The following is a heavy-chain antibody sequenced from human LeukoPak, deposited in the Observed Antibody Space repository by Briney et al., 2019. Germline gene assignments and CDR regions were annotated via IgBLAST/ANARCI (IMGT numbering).Heavy chain of an antibody. CDR3: AKLCPSLAAGY. V-gene: IGHV4-39*02. CDR1: GGSISSSSYY. D-gene: IGHD2/OR15-2a*01. Sequence: PSETLSLTCTVSGGSISSSSYYWGRIRQPPGKGREGIGTTYYSGTTYYNPSHKSRVTISLDTSNNHFPLKLSLVTAADTPEDYLAKLCPSLAAGYWGRGTRSPSPQ. J-gene: IGHJ4*02. CDR2: TYYSGTT.